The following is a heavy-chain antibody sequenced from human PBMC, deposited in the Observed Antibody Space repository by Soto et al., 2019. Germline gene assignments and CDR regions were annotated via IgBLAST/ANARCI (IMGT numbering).Heavy chain of an antibody. CDR3: ARGQSPVVGNYYYMDV. V-gene: IGHV1-18*01. CDR2: INPYTGHT. J-gene: IGHJ6*03. Sequence: QVQLVQSGGEVKKPGASVRVSCKASGYSFTGFGINWVRQAPGQGLEWMGWINPYTGHTNYAQKLQDRVIMTTDTSTSTAYLDLRTLRSDDTALYFCARGQSPVVGNYYYMDVWGRGTTVIVSS. D-gene: IGHD6-19*01. CDR1: GYSFTGFG.